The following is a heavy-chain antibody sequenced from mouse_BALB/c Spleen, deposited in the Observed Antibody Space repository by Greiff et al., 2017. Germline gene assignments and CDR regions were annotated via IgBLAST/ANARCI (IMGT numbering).Heavy chain of an antibody. J-gene: IGHJ2*01. V-gene: IGHV1-9*01. CDR3: ARMEYRGYFDY. CDR2: ILPGSGST. CDR1: GYTFSSYW. D-gene: IGHD2-10*02. Sequence: QVQLQQSGAELMKPGASVKISCKATGYTFSSYWIERVKQRPGHGLEWIGEILPGSGSTNYNEKFKGKATFTADTSSNTAYMQLSSLTPEDSAVYYCARMEYRGYFDYWGQGTTLTVSS.